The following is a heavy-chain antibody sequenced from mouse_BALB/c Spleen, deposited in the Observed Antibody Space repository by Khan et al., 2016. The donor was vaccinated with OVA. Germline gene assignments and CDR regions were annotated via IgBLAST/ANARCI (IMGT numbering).Heavy chain of an antibody. D-gene: IGHD1-1*01. J-gene: IGHJ3*01. CDR3: VNHGSSSAWFTY. Sequence: QVQLKESGAELAKPGASVKMSCKASGYTFTNYWMHWVKQRPGQGLEWIGYINPSTGYTEYNQKFKDKATLTAAKSSSTAYMQLRSLTSEDSAVYYCVNHGSSSAWFTYWGQGTLVTVSA. CDR1: GYTFTNYW. V-gene: IGHV1-7*01. CDR2: INPSTGYT.